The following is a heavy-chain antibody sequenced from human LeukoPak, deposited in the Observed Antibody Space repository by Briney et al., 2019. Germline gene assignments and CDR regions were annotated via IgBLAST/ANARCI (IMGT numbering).Heavy chain of an antibody. D-gene: IGHD2-21*02. CDR2: IWYDGSNK. V-gene: IGHV3-33*01. CDR3: VREDTPATANY. Sequence: GGSLRLSCAASGFTFSSYGMHWVRQAPGKGLEWVAVIWYDGSNKYYADSVKGRFTISRDNSKDTLFLQMHSLRPGDTAVYYCVREDTPATANYWGQGTLVTISS. J-gene: IGHJ4*02. CDR1: GFTFSSYG.